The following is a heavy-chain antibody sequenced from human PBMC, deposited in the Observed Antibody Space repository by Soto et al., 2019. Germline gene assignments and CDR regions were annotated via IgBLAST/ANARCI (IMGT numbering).Heavy chain of an antibody. CDR1: GFTFSSYA. Sequence: EVQLLESGGGLVQPGGSLRLSCAASGFTFSSYAMSWVRQAPGKGLEWVSVISGSGGDTYYADSVKGRFTISRDNSRKPLYQQMNFLRAEDTAVYYCAKEDGGAAARGADGFDIWGRGTMVTVFS. CDR2: ISGSGGDT. CDR3: AKEDGGAAARGADGFDI. J-gene: IGHJ3*02. V-gene: IGHV3-23*01. D-gene: IGHD2-2*01.